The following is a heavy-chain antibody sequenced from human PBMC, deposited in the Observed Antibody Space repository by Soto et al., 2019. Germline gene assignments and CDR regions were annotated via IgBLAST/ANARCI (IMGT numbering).Heavy chain of an antibody. J-gene: IGHJ4*02. CDR2: ISHIGSV. Sequence: QVLLQESGPGLVQPSGTLSLSCAVSGVSISSNYYWGWVRQSPGKGLEWLGDISHIGSVNYSPSLMSSVTISMDRSENQFSLKLNSVTAADTAVYYCVRSFGWYAIDYWGQGTLVIVSS. V-gene: IGHV4-4*02. CDR1: GVSISSNYY. D-gene: IGHD6-19*01. CDR3: VRSFGWYAIDY.